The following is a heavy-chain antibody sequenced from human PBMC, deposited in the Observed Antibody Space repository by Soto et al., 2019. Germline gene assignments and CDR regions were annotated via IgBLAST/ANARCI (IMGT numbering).Heavy chain of an antibody. CDR3: ARDPAADNWFDP. V-gene: IGHV1-69*04. CDR2: IIPILGIA. Sequence: ASVKVSCKASGGTFSSYTISWVRQAPGQGLEWMGRIIPILGIANYAQKFQGRVTITADKSTSTAYMELSSLRSEDTAVYYCARDPAADNWFDPWGQGTLVTVSS. CDR1: GGTFSSYT. D-gene: IGHD6-13*01. J-gene: IGHJ5*02.